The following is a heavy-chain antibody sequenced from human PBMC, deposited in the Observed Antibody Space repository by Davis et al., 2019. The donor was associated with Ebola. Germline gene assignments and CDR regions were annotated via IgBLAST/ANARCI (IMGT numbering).Heavy chain of an antibody. CDR2: ISAYNGNT. CDR1: GYTFTSYG. J-gene: IGHJ4*02. V-gene: IGHV1-18*01. CDR3: AREGYDILTGYSYFDY. Sequence: ASVKVSCKASGYTFTSYGISWVRQAPGQGLEWMGWISAYNGNTNYAQKLQGRVTMTTDTSTSTAYMGLRSLRSDDTAVYYCAREGYDILTGYSYFDYWGQGTLVTVSS. D-gene: IGHD3-9*01.